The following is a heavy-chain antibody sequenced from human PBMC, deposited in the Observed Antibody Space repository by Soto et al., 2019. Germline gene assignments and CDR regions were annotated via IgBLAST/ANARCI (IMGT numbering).Heavy chain of an antibody. Sequence: ASVKVSCKASGYTFSSCGISWVRQAPGQGLEWMGWISEYKGNTKYAQKLQGRVTMTTDTSTSTAYMELRSLRSDDTVVYYCARLVRNCFNGVCYEWFDPWGQGTLVTVSS. J-gene: IGHJ5*02. CDR3: ARLVRNCFNGVCYEWFDP. V-gene: IGHV1-18*04. D-gene: IGHD2-8*01. CDR2: ISEYKGNT. CDR1: GYTFSSCG.